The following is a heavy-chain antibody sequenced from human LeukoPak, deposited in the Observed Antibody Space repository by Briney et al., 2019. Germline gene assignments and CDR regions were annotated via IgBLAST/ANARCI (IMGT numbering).Heavy chain of an antibody. J-gene: IGHJ5*02. D-gene: IGHD2-2*01. V-gene: IGHV1-18*01. CDR2: ISAYNGKT. CDR1: GYTFTSYG. CDR3: ARDGVGYCSSTSCFNWFDP. Sequence: ASVKVSCKAPGYTFTSYGISWVRQAPGQGLGWMGWISAYNGKTNYAQKLQGRVTMTTDTSTSTAYMELRSLRSDDTAVYYCARDGVGYCSSTSCFNWFDPWGQGTLVTVSS.